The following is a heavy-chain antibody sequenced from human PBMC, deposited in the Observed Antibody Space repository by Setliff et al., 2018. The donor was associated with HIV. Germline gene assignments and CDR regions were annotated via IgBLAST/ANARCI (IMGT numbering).Heavy chain of an antibody. CDR1: GYNFTSHD. CDR3: VRGHCNSDKCWYTWFDP. V-gene: IGHV1-18*01. D-gene: IGHD2-2*01. Sequence: ASVKVSCKASGYNFTSHDINWVRQAPGQGFEWMGWISAYSGYTIYAQKFQDRLTMTTDTSTTTASMELRSLRSDDTAVYYCVRGHCNSDKCWYTWFDPWGQGTLVTVSS. CDR2: ISAYSGYT. J-gene: IGHJ5*02.